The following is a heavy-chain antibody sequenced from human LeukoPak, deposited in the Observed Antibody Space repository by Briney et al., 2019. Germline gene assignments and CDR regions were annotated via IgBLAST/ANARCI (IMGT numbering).Heavy chain of an antibody. CDR3: AKDRYSSS. Sequence: GRSLRLSCAASGFTFDDYAMHWVRQAPGKGLEWVSGISWNSGSIGYADSVKGRFTISRDNAKNSLYLQMNSLRAEDTAVYYCAKDRYSSSWSQGTLVTVSS. J-gene: IGHJ4*02. CDR1: GFTFDDYA. D-gene: IGHD6-13*01. CDR2: ISWNSGSI. V-gene: IGHV3-9*01.